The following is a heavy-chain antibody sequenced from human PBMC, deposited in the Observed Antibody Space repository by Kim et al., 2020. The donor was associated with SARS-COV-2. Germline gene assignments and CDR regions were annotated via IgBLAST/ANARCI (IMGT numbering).Heavy chain of an antibody. CDR2: ISGTGTIT. J-gene: IGHJ3*02. D-gene: IGHD2-15*01. CDR1: GFTLSLYS. CDR3: VRENYWAFDI. Sequence: GGSLRLSCATSGFTLSLYSMNWVRQSPGKGLEWVSHISGTGTITKHADSVRARFTISRDNAKNSLFLQMNGLRAEDTAVYYCVRENYWAFDIWGQGTMVT. V-gene: IGHV3-48*04.